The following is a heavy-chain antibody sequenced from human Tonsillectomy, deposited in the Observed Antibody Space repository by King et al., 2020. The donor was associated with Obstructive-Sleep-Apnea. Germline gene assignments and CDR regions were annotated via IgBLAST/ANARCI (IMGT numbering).Heavy chain of an antibody. J-gene: IGHJ4*02. Sequence: VQLVESGGGLVQPGRSLRLSCAASGFTFDNYAVHWVRQAPGKGLEWVSGISWNRGSIRYAGSVKGRFTLSRDNAKNSLYVQMNSLRAEDTALYYCAKEGAVAGAYFDFWGQGTLVTVSS. V-gene: IGHV3-9*01. CDR2: ISWNRGSI. D-gene: IGHD6-13*01. CDR3: AKEGAVAGAYFDF. CDR1: GFTFDNYA.